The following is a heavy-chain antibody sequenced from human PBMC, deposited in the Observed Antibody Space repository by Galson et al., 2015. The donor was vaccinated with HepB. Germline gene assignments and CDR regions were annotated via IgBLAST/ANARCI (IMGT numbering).Heavy chain of an antibody. Sequence: SLRLSCAASGFTVNSNYMSWVRLTPGRGLEWVSAIEGTGRTDYADSVEGRFTISRDNSKNTLYLQMNSLRAEDTAVYYCAIGIDMVTMADYWGLGTLATVSS. J-gene: IGHJ4*02. CDR1: GFTVNSNY. CDR3: AIGIDMVTMADY. V-gene: IGHV3-53*01. D-gene: IGHD5-24*01. CDR2: IEGTGRT.